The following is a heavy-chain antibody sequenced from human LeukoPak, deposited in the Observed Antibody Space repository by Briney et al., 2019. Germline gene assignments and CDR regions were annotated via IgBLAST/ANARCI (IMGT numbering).Heavy chain of an antibody. CDR3: ARGAVDYDFWSGYYEKPVPFDY. CDR1: GFTFSDYY. D-gene: IGHD3-3*01. V-gene: IGHV3-11*04. J-gene: IGHJ4*02. CDR2: ISSSSSTI. Sequence: GGSLRLSCAASGFTFSDYYMSWIRQAPGKGLEWVSYISSSSSTIYYADSVKGRFTISRDNAKNSLYLQMNSLRAEDTAVYYCARGAVDYDFWSGYYEKPVPFDYWGQGTLVTVSS.